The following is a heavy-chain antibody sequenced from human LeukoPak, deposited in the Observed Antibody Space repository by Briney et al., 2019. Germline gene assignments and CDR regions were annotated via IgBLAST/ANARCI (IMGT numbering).Heavy chain of an antibody. Sequence: GGSLRLSCAASGFTFSDYYMSWIRQAPGKGLEWVSYISSSGTTIYYADSVKGRFTISRDNAKNSLYLQMNSLRAEDTAVYYCATDSPETAAFDYWGQGTLVTVSS. J-gene: IGHJ4*02. CDR2: ISSSGTTI. D-gene: IGHD1-1*01. CDR1: GFTFSDYY. V-gene: IGHV3-11*04. CDR3: ATDSPETAAFDY.